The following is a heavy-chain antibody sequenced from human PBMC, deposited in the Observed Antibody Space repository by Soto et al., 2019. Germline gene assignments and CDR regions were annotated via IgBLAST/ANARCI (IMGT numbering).Heavy chain of an antibody. CDR1: GGSISSGDNY. CDR2: IYYSGST. D-gene: IGHD2-21*01. Sequence: SETLSLTCTVPGGSISSGDNYWSWIRQPPGKGLEWIGNIYYSGSTYYNPSLKSRVSISVDTSRDQFSLKLSSVTAADTAVYYCVRGPVVVVSAPYYLDYWGQGTRVTVSS. J-gene: IGHJ4*02. V-gene: IGHV4-30-4*01. CDR3: VRGPVVVVSAPYYLDY.